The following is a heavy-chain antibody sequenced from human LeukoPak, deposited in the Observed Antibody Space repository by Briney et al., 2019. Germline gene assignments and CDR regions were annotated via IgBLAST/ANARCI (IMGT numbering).Heavy chain of an antibody. V-gene: IGHV1-24*01. Sequence: ASVKVSCKVSGYTLTELSMHWVRQATGKGLEWMGGFDPEDGETIYAQKFQGRVTMTEDTSTDTAYMELSSLRSEDTAVYYCATTGPGIVGATIDNWFDPWGQGTLVTVS. D-gene: IGHD1-26*01. CDR3: ATTGPGIVGATIDNWFDP. CDR2: FDPEDGET. J-gene: IGHJ5*02. CDR1: GYTLTELS.